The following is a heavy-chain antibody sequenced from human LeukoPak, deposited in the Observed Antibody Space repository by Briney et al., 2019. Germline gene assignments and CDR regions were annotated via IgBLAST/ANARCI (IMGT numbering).Heavy chain of an antibody. CDR3: ARDRGSAAGYPLDY. CDR1: GFTFSSYW. Sequence: GGSLRLSCAASGFTFSSYWMSWVRQAPGKGLEWVANIKQDGSEKYYVDSVKGRFTISRDNSKNTLYLQMNSLRAEDTAVYYCARDRGSAAGYPLDYWGQGTLVTVSS. J-gene: IGHJ4*02. CDR2: IKQDGSEK. V-gene: IGHV3-7*01. D-gene: IGHD6-13*01.